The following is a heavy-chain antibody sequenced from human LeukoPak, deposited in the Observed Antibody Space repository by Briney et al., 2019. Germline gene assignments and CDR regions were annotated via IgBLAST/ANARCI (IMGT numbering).Heavy chain of an antibody. D-gene: IGHD5-12*01. V-gene: IGHV1-8*01. CDR3: ARGRYSNRGFDY. J-gene: IGHJ4*02. CDR1: GYTFTSYD. CDR2: MNPNSGNT. Sequence: ASVKVSCKASGYTFTSYDINWVRQATGQGLEWMGWMNPNSGNTGYAQKFQGRVTMTRNTSISTAYMELSSLRSEETAVYYCARGRYSNRGFDYWGQGTLVTVSS.